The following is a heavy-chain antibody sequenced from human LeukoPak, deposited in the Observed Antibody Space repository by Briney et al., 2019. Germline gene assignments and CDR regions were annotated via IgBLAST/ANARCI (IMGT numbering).Heavy chain of an antibody. J-gene: IGHJ3*02. CDR2: ISPNSGGT. V-gene: IGHV1-2*02. D-gene: IGHD2-2*03. Sequence: ASVKVSCKASGYTFTGYYMHWVRQAPGQGLEWMGWISPNSGGTNYAQKFQGRVTVTRDTSISTAYMELSRLRSDDTAVYYCARDLDKRDAFDIWGQGTMVTVSS. CDR1: GYTFTGYY. CDR3: ARDLDKRDAFDI.